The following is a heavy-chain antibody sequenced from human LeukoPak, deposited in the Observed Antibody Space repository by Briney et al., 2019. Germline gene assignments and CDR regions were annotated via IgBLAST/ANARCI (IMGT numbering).Heavy chain of an antibody. J-gene: IGHJ6*03. Sequence: ASVKVSCKASGYTFTSYDINWVRQATGQGLEWMGWMNPNSGNTGYAQKFQGRVTMTRNTSISTAYMELSSLRSEDTAVYYCARLEIVRVEPAAIPRQRLVSSDYYYYYYMDVWGKGTTVTVSS. V-gene: IGHV1-8*01. CDR3: ARLEIVRVEPAAIPRQRLVSSDYYYYYYMDV. D-gene: IGHD2-2*02. CDR1: GYTFTSYD. CDR2: MNPNSGNT.